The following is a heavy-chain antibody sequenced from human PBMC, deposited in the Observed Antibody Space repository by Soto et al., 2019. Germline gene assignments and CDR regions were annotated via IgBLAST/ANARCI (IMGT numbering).Heavy chain of an antibody. CDR1: GFTFSSYA. D-gene: IGHD6-19*01. J-gene: IGHJ4*02. V-gene: IGHV3-23*01. CDR2: ISGSGGST. Sequence: EVQLLESGGGLVQPGGSLRLSCASSGFTFSSYAMSWVRQAPGKGLEWVSAISGSGGSTYYADSVKGRFTISRDNSKNTLYLQMNSLRAEDTAVYYCAKDPSNSGWYGEIDYWGQGTLVTVSS. CDR3: AKDPSNSGWYGEIDY.